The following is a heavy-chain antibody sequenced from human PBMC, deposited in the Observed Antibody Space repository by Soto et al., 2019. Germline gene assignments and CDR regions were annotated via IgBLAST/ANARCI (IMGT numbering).Heavy chain of an antibody. CDR3: ARDPGDSTRIYFDY. J-gene: IGHJ4*02. CDR1: GGSISSYY. CDR2: IYYSGST. D-gene: IGHD4-17*01. V-gene: IGHV4-59*01. Sequence: SETLSLTCTVSGGSISSYYWSWIRQPPGKGLEWIGYIYYSGSTNYNPSLKSRVTISVDTSKNQFSLKLSSVTAADTAVYYCARDPGDSTRIYFDYWGQGTLVTVSS.